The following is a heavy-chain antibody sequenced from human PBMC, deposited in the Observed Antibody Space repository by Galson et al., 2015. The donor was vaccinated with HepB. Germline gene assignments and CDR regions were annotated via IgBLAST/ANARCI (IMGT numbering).Heavy chain of an antibody. CDR1: GYTFTSYD. J-gene: IGHJ5*02. V-gene: IGHV1-8*01. D-gene: IGHD5-24*01. CDR2: MNPNSGNT. CDR3: ARGLDVEMATMDGFETWFDP. Sequence: SVKVSCKASGYTFTSYDINWVRQATGQGLEWMGWMNPNSGNTGYAQKFQGRVTMTRNTSISTAYMGLSSLRSEDTAVYYCARGLDVEMATMDGFETWFDPWGQGTLVTVSS.